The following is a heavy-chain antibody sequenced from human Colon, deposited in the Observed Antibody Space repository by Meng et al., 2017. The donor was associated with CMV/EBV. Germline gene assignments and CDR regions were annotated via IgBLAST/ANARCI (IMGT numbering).Heavy chain of an antibody. CDR3: ARDRGGPPFDY. V-gene: IGHV1-2*06. Sequence: QVHLVQSGAEVKKPGASVKVSCKASGYSFTGYYVHWVRQAPGQGLEWMGRINPNNGGTNSAQKLQGRVTMTTDTSINTAYMELISLTSDDTAVYYCARDRGGPPFDYWGQGTLVTVSS. CDR2: INPNNGGT. J-gene: IGHJ4*02. CDR1: GYSFTGYY. D-gene: IGHD3-16*01.